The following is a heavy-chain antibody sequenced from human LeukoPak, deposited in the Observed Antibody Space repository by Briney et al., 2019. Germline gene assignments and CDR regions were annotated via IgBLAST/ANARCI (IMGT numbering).Heavy chain of an antibody. CDR2: ISSSGSTI. CDR1: GFTFSSYE. V-gene: IGHV3-48*03. Sequence: QSGGSLRLSYAASGFTFSSYEMNWVRQAPGKGLEWVSYISSSGSTIYYADSVKGRFTISRDNAKNSLYLQMNSLRAEDTAVYYCARGLSYGPKPPSDYWGQGTLVTVSS. D-gene: IGHD5-18*01. J-gene: IGHJ4*02. CDR3: ARGLSYGPKPPSDY.